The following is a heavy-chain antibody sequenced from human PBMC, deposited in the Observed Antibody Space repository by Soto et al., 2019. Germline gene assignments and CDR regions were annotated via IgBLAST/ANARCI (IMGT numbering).Heavy chain of an antibody. CDR3: AREPMVRGVINLDP. CDR1: GYTFTSYG. J-gene: IGHJ5*02. V-gene: IGHV1-18*01. Sequence: GASVKVSCKASGYTFTSYGISWVRQATGQGLEWMGWISAYNGNTNYAQKLQGRVTMTTDTSTSTAYMDLRSLRSDDTAVYYCAREPMVRGVINLDPWGQGTLVTVSS. D-gene: IGHD3-10*01. CDR2: ISAYNGNT.